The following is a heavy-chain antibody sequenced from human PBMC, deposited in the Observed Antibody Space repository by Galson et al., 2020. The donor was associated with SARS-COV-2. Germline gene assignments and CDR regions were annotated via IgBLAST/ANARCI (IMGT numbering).Heavy chain of an antibody. CDR2: IYTSGST. J-gene: IGHJ6*02. V-gene: IGHV4-4*07. D-gene: IGHD3-10*01. CDR1: GGSISSYY. Sequence: ASETLSLTCPVSGGSISSYYWSWIRQTAGKGLEWIGRIYTSGSTNYNPSLKSRVTMSVDTSKKQFSLKLSSVTAADTAVYYCARGEYYGSGSFPPYYYYGMDVWGQGTTVTVSS. CDR3: ARGEYYGSGSFPPYYYYGMDV.